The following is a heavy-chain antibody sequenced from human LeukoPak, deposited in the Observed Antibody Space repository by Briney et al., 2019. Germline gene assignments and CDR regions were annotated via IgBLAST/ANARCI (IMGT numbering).Heavy chain of an antibody. V-gene: IGHV1-2*02. D-gene: IGHD3-16*01. CDR1: GYTFSSYT. Sequence: ASVKVSCKTSGYTFSSYTIIWVRQAPGQGLEWVGWINPKNGGSNYQGRVTMTRDRSISTAYMELSRLTSDDTAVYYCARASFWESPINWFAPWGQGTLVTVSS. CDR2: INPKNGGS. J-gene: IGHJ5*02. CDR3: ARASFWESPINWFAP.